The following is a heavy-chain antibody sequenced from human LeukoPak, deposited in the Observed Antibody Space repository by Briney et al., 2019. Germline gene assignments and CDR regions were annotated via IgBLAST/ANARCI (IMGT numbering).Heavy chain of an antibody. CDR1: GFTFSSYG. CDR2: IGGSGVST. Sequence: PGGSLRLSCAASGFTFSSYGMSWVRQAPGKGLEWASSIGGSGVSTYYADSVKGRFTISRDNSKNTLYLQMNSLRPEDTAVYYCAPLAVADDYFDYWGQGTLVTVSS. V-gene: IGHV3-23*01. D-gene: IGHD6-19*01. CDR3: APLAVADDYFDY. J-gene: IGHJ4*02.